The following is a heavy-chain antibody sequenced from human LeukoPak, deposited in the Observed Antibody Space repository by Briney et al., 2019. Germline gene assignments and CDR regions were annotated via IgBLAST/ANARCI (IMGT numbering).Heavy chain of an antibody. CDR2: IKQDGSEK. D-gene: IGHD3-3*01. CDR3: ARGGDDFWSGYYLDY. V-gene: IGHV3-7*01. Sequence: GGSLRLSCAASGCTFSSYWMGWVRQAPGKGLEWVANIKQDGSEKYYVDSVKGRFTISRDNAKNSLYLQMNSLRAEDTAVYYCARGGDDFWSGYYLDYWGQGTLVTVSS. CDR1: GCTFSSYW. J-gene: IGHJ4*02.